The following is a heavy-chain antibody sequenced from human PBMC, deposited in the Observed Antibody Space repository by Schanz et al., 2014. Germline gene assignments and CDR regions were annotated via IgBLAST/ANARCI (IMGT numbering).Heavy chain of an antibody. J-gene: IGHJ5*01. V-gene: IGHV3-48*01. D-gene: IGHD2-15*01. Sequence: EVHLLESGGGLVEPGGSLRLSCVASGFAFSSFAMTWVRQAPGKGPEWVSYIRSSSTPIYYADSVKGRFTISRDNAKNTLYLQMNSLRAEDTAVYYCAKTPREYCNYDNCPNWFDSWGQGTLVTASS. CDR2: IRSSSTPI. CDR1: GFAFSSFA. CDR3: AKTPREYCNYDNCPNWFDS.